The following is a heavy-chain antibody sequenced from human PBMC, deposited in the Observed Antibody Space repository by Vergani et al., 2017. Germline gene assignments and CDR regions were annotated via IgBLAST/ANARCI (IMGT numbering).Heavy chain of an antibody. CDR3: ARGETRTDWLDP. Sequence: QVQLQQWGAGLLKPSETLSLTCAVYGGSFSGYYWSWIRQPPGKGLEWIGEINHSGSTNYNPSLKSRVTISVDTSKNQFSLKLSSVTAADTAVYYCARGETRTDWLDPWGQGTQVIVSS. J-gene: IGHJ5*02. CDR1: GGSFSGYY. D-gene: IGHD3/OR15-3a*01. V-gene: IGHV4-34*01. CDR2: INHSGST.